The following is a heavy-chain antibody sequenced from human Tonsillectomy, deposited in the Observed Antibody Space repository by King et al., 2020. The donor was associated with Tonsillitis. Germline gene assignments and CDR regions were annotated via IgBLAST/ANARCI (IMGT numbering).Heavy chain of an antibody. Sequence: VQLVESGGGLVQPGGSLRLSGAASGFTFISYSMNLVRQAPGKGLEWISYIGSDSSTKYYADSVKGRFTIARDNAKNSLYLQMNGLRGEDTAVYYCARDYAFASDIWGQGTMVTVSS. CDR1: GFTFISYS. V-gene: IGHV3-48*01. CDR3: ARDYAFASDI. CDR2: IGSDSSTK. D-gene: IGHD3-16*01. J-gene: IGHJ3*02.